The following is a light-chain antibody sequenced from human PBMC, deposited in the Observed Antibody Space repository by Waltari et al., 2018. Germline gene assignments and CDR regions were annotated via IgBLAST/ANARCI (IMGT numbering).Light chain of an antibody. CDR2: GAS. J-gene: IGKJ2*02. CDR3: QQYNTWPPST. Sequence: EIVMTQSPAALSVSPGERATLSCRASQSISINLAWYQHKPGQPPRLLISGASTRATGVPARFSGSGSGTEFTLTISSLQSEDSAIYFCQQYNTWPPSTFGQGTKLEIK. CDR1: QSISIN. V-gene: IGKV3-15*01.